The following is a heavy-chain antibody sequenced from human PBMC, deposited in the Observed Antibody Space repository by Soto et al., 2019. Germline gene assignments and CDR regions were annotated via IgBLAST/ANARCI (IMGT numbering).Heavy chain of an antibody. CDR1: GGSISSGGYY. CDR3: ARDIGSSGPFDY. Sequence: TLSLTCTFSGGSISSGGYYWSWIRQHPGKGLEWIGYIYYSGSTYYNPSLKSRVTISVDTSKNQFSLKLSSVTAADTAVYYCARDIGSSGPFDYWGQGTLVTVSS. CDR2: IYYSGST. J-gene: IGHJ4*02. V-gene: IGHV4-31*03. D-gene: IGHD6-6*01.